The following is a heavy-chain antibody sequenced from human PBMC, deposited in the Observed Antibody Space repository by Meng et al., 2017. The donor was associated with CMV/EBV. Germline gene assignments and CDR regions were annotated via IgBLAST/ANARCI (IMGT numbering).Heavy chain of an antibody. J-gene: IGHJ5*02. CDR1: GSC. CDR3: ARGGAGYSSSWYESYIVWFDP. CDR2: INHSGST. V-gene: IGHV4-34*01. Sequence: GSCWRWIRHPPGKGLEWIGEINHSGSTNYNPSLKSRVTISVDTSKNQFSLKLSSVTAADTAVYYCARGGAGYSSSWYESYIVWFDPWGQGTLVTVSS. D-gene: IGHD6-13*01.